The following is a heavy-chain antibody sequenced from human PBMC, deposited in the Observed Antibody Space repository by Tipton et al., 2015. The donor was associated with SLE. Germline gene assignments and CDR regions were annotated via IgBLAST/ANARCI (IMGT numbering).Heavy chain of an antibody. CDR2: IYYTGTF. CDR3: ARLLRWSGWFDP. CDR1: GHSISSGYY. Sequence: TLSLTCNVSGHSISSGYYWGWIRQSPGRGLDWIGNIYYTGTFNYNPSLKNRVTLIVDSSKNQFSLRLTSVTAADTALYYCARLLRWSGWFDPWGQGTLVTVSS. D-gene: IGHD3-10*01. J-gene: IGHJ5*02. V-gene: IGHV4-38-2*02.